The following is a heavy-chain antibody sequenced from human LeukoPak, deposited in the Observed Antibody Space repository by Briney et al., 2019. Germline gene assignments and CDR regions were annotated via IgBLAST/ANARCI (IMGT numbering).Heavy chain of an antibody. J-gene: IGHJ3*02. D-gene: IGHD3-22*01. V-gene: IGHV3-21*01. CDR1: GFTFKNYD. Sequence: GGSLRLSCAASGFTFKNYDMNWVRQAPGKGLEWVSSISSSSSYIYYADSVKGRFTISRDNAKNSLYLQMNSLRAEDTAVYYCARDRAYYDSSGYYYADAFDIWGQGTMVTVSS. CDR2: ISSSSSYI. CDR3: ARDRAYYDSSGYYYADAFDI.